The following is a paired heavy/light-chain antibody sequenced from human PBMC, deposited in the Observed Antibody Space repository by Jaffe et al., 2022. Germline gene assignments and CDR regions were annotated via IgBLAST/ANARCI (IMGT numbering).Heavy chain of an antibody. CDR3: ARELSITLVRGVINDGYFDY. CDR1: GGSISSYY. CDR2: IYYSGST. J-gene: IGHJ4*02. Sequence: QVQLQESGPGLVKSSETLSLTCTVSGGSISSYYWSWIRQPPGKGLEWIGYIYYSGSTNYNPSFKSRVTMSVDTSKNQFSLKLSSVTAADTAVYYCARELSITLVRGVINDGYFDYWGQGTLVTVSS. V-gene: IGHV4-59*01. D-gene: IGHD3-10*01.
Light chain of an antibody. Sequence: SYELTQPPSVSVSPGQTASITCSGDNLGNKYACWYQRKPGQSPVLVIYQDSRRPSGIPERFSGSNSGNTATLTISGTQAMDEADYYCQAWDSSDVVFGGGTKLTVL. V-gene: IGLV3-1*01. CDR1: NLGNKY. CDR3: QAWDSSDVV. CDR2: QDS. J-gene: IGLJ2*01.